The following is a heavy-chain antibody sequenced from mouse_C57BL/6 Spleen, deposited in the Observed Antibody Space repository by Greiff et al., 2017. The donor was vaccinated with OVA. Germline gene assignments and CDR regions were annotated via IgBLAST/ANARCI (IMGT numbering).Heavy chain of an antibody. Sequence: QVQLQQSGPELVKPGASVKISCKASGYAFSSSWMNWVKQRPGKGLEWIGRIYPGDGDTNYNGKFKGKATLTADKSSSTAYMQLSSLTSEDSAVYFCAREDLVNWGQGTTLTVSS. D-gene: IGHD2-1*01. CDR2: IYPGDGDT. CDR3: AREDLVN. CDR1: GYAFSSSW. V-gene: IGHV1-82*01. J-gene: IGHJ2*01.